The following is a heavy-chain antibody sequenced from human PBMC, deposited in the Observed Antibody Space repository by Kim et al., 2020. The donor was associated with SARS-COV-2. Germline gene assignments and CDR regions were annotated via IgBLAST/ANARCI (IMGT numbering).Heavy chain of an antibody. V-gene: IGHV4-61*01. CDR1: GGSVSSGSYY. Sequence: SETLSLTCTVSGGSVSSGSYYWSWIRQPPGKGLEWIGYIYYSGSTNYNPSLKSRVTISVDTSKNQFSLKLSSVTAADTAVYYCARVRELRFLEWLGFDPWGQGTLVTVSS. CDR2: IYYSGST. D-gene: IGHD3-3*01. CDR3: ARVRELRFLEWLGFDP. J-gene: IGHJ5*02.